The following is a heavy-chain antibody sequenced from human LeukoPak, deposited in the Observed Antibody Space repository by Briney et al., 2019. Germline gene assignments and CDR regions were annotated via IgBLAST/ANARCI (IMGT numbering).Heavy chain of an antibody. J-gene: IGHJ2*01. CDR3: ARLKLGYWYFDL. V-gene: IGHV3-11*01. CDR1: GFTFSDYY. Sequence: GGSLRLSCEASGFTFSDYYMSWIRQVPGKGLEWVSYIGLTDTTIYFADSLKGRFAISRGNGKNSRYLDTHTPRAEDTAIYSCARLKLGYWYFDLWGRGTLLTVSS. D-gene: IGHD7-27*01. CDR2: IGLTDTTI.